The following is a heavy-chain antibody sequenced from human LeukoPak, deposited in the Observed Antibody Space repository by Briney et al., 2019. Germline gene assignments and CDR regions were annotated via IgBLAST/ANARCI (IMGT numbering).Heavy chain of an antibody. CDR1: GGTFSSYA. CDR2: IIPIFGTA. V-gene: IGHV1-69*05. CDR3: ARGIANRTGGLDY. J-gene: IGHJ4*02. D-gene: IGHD6-13*01. Sequence: ASVKVSCKASGGTFSSYAISWVRQAPGQGLEWMGGIIPIFGTANYAQKFQGRVTITTDESTSTAYMELSGLRSEDTAVYYCARGIANRTGGLDYWGQGTLVTVSS.